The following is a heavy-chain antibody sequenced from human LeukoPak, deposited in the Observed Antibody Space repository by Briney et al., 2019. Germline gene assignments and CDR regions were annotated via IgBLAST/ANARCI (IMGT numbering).Heavy chain of an antibody. CDR1: GGSFSGYY. D-gene: IGHD5-24*01. V-gene: IGHV4-34*01. J-gene: IGHJ4*02. CDR3: ARGRAGRWLQFGGFDY. Sequence: SETLSLTCAVYGGSFSGYYWSWIRQPPGKGLEWIGEINHSGSTNYNPSLKSRVTISVDTSKNQFSLKLSSVTAADTAVYYCARGRAGRWLQFGGFDYWGQETLVTVSS. CDR2: INHSGST.